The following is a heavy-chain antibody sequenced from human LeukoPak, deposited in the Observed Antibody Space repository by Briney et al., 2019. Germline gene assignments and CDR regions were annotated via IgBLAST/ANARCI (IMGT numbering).Heavy chain of an antibody. D-gene: IGHD3-3*01. V-gene: IGHV3-23*01. CDR1: GFTFSSYA. Sequence: GGSLRLSCAASGFTFSSYAMSGVRQAPGKGLEWVSAISGSGATTYYADSVKGRFTISRDNSKNTLYLQMNSLRAEDTAVYYCAKIRSGYYFDYWGQGTLVTVSS. CDR3: AKIRSGYYFDY. CDR2: ISGSGATT. J-gene: IGHJ4*02.